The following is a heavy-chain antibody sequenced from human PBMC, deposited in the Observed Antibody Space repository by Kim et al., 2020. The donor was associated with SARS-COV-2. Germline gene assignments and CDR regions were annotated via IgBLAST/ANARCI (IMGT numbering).Heavy chain of an antibody. D-gene: IGHD3-10*01. V-gene: IGHV1-69*13. CDR1: GGTYSSYG. CDR3: ARLNYYDSGSYVGYFDY. Sequence: SVKVSCKASGGTYSSYGISWVRQAPGQGLEWMGGIIPIFATANYAQKFQGRVTITADDSTSTAYMELSSLRSEDTAIYYCARLNYYDSGSYVGYFDYWGQGTLVTVSS. CDR2: IIPIFATA. J-gene: IGHJ4*02.